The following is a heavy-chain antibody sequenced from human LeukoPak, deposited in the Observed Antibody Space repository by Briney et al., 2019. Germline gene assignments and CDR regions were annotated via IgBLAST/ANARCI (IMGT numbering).Heavy chain of an antibody. CDR2: ISGSGGNT. Sequence: GGSLRLSCAASGFTFSSDAMTWVRQAPGKGLEWVSAISGSGGNTNYADSVKGRFTISRDNSKSTLYLQMTSLRAEDTAVYYCAKSIRAYYYMDVWGKGTTVTVSS. J-gene: IGHJ6*03. CDR3: AKSIRAYYYMDV. V-gene: IGHV3-23*01. CDR1: GFTFSSDA.